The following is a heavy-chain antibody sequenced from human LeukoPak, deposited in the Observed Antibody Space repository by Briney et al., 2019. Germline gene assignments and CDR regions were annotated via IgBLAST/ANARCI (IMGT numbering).Heavy chain of an antibody. V-gene: IGHV3-7*01. CDR3: AREDVITFGGVIGHAFDI. J-gene: IGHJ3*02. CDR1: GFTFSSYW. Sequence: GGSMRLSCAASGFTFSSYWMSWVRQAPGKGLEWVANIKQDGSEKYYVDSVKGRFTISRDNAKNSLYLQMNSLRAEDTAVYYCAREDVITFGGVIGHAFDIWGQGTMVTVSS. CDR2: IKQDGSEK. D-gene: IGHD3-16*02.